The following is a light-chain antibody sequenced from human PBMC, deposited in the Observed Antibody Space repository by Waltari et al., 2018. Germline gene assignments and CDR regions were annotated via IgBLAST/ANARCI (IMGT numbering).Light chain of an antibody. CDR2: AAS. CDR3: QQYYTSPST. CDR1: QGITSY. J-gene: IGKJ2*01. V-gene: IGKV1-8*01. Sequence: AIRKTKSPSSLSASTGDKVTITCRASQGITSYLAWYQQKPGRAPNLLIYAASTLQNGVPSRFSGSGSGTEFTLTIDCLQSGDFATYYCQQYYTSPSTFGQGTKLEIK.